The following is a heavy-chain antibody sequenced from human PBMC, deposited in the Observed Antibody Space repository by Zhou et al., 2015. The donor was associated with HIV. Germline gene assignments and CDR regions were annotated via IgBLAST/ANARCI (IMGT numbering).Heavy chain of an antibody. J-gene: IGHJ6*02. V-gene: IGHV1-69*01. CDR2: IIPIFGTA. CDR1: GGTFSSYA. D-gene: IGHD2-15*01. Sequence: QVQLVQSGAEVKKPGSSVKVSCKASGGTFSSYAISWVRQAPGQGLEWMGGIIPIFGTANYAQKFQGRVTITADESTSTAYMELSSLRSEDTAVYYCARLHGYKDYGSLDYYYYGMDVVGPRDQRSPSP. CDR3: ARLHGYKDYGSLDYYYYGMDV.